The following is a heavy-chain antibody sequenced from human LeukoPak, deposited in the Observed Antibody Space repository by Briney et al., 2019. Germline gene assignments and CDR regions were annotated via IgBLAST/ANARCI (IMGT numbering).Heavy chain of an antibody. CDR3: ARDRLITIFGVVITAPYYMDV. CDR2: IYTSGST. Sequence: PSETLSLTCTVSGGSISSYYWSWIRRPAGKGLEWIGRIYTSGSTNYNPSLKSRVTMSVDTSKNQFSLKLSSVTAADTAVYYCARDRLITIFGVVITAPYYMDVWGKGTTVTVSS. D-gene: IGHD3-3*01. V-gene: IGHV4-4*07. J-gene: IGHJ6*03. CDR1: GGSISSYY.